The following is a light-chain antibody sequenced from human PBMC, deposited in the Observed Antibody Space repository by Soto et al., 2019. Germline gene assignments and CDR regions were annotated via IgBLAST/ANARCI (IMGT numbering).Light chain of an antibody. CDR2: GTS. J-gene: IGKJ2*02. CDR1: QSVDSDY. CDR3: QQYLSSPGT. V-gene: IGKV3-20*01. Sequence: DIVLTQSPGTLSLSPGERATLSCRASQSVDSDYLAWYQQKPGQAPRLLIYGTSNRPGRIPAKFSGSGSGTDFPITISSLEPEECAVYYCQQYLSSPGTFGQGTKLEIK.